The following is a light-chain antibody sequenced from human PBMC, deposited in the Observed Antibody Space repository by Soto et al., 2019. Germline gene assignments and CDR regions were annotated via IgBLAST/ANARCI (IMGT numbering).Light chain of an antibody. CDR3: QQRRNWPLT. Sequence: EIVLTQSPATLSLSAGERATLSCRASQSVDSYLTWYQQKPGQAPRLLIYDVSKRATGIPVRFSGSGSGTDFTLTISSLELEDVAIYYCQQRRNWPLTFGGGTKVEIK. V-gene: IGKV3-11*01. J-gene: IGKJ4*01. CDR1: QSVDSY. CDR2: DVS.